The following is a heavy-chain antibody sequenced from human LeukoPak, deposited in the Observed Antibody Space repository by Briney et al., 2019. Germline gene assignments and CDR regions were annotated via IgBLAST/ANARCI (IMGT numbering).Heavy chain of an antibody. Sequence: ASVKVSCKASGYTFTGYYMHWVRQAPGQGLEWMGWINPNSGGTNYAQKLQGRVTMTTDTSTSTAYMELRSLRSDDTAVYYCTRLSPTAAGTTSVFDYWGQGTLVTVSS. CDR2: INPNSGGT. V-gene: IGHV1-2*02. D-gene: IGHD6-13*01. J-gene: IGHJ4*02. CDR1: GYTFTGYY. CDR3: TRLSPTAAGTTSVFDY.